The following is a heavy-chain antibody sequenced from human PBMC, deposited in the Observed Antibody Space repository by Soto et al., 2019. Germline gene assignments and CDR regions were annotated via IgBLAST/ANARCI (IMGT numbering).Heavy chain of an antibody. J-gene: IGHJ3*02. CDR1: CYTFTSYG. CDR3: ARDHKAYYYDSSGGVGAFDI. V-gene: IGHV1-18*04. D-gene: IGHD3-22*01. CDR2: ISAYNGNT. Sequence: ASVKVSFKASCYTFTSYGISWVRQAPGQGLEWMGWISAYNGNTNYAQKLQGRVTMTTDTSTSTAYMELRSLRPDDTAVYYCARDHKAYYYDSSGGVGAFDIWGQGTMVTVSS.